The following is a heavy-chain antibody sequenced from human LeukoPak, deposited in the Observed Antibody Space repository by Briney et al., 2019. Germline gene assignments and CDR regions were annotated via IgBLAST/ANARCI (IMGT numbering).Heavy chain of an antibody. Sequence: GASVKVSCKASGYTFTGYYMHWVRQAPGQGLEWMGIINPSGGSTSYAQKFQGRVTMTRDMSTSTVYMELSSLRSEDTAVYYCARDGGRVRAYYYDSSGYAYYYMDVWGKGTTVTVSS. J-gene: IGHJ6*03. CDR3: ARDGGRVRAYYYDSSGYAYYYMDV. CDR1: GYTFTGYY. CDR2: INPSGGST. D-gene: IGHD3-22*01. V-gene: IGHV1-46*01.